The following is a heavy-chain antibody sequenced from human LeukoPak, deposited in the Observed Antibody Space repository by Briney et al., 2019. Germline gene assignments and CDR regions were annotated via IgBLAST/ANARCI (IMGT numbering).Heavy chain of an antibody. CDR3: SGGRDITVAGPGGYFDY. V-gene: IGHV3-11*01. CDR2: ISPGGDAV. CDR1: GFIFSDYH. D-gene: IGHD6-19*01. J-gene: IGHJ4*02. Sequence: GGSLRLFCAASGFIFSDYHMSWIRQASGKGLEWVAYISPGGDAVYFADSVRGRITISRDNAKNSLFLQMSSLTAEETAVYYCSGGRDITVAGPGGYFDYWGQGSLVTVSS.